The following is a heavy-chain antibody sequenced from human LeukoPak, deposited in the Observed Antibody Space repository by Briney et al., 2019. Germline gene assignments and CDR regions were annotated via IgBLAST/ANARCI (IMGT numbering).Heavy chain of an antibody. CDR2: IYYSGST. CDR1: GGSISSSSYY. Sequence: SETLSLTCTVSGGSISSSSYYWGWIRQPPGKGLEWIGSIYYSGSTYYNPSLKSRVTISVDTSKNQFSLKLSSVTAADTAVYYCARTYDSSGYPFDYWGQGTLVTVSS. V-gene: IGHV4-39*07. J-gene: IGHJ4*02. D-gene: IGHD3-22*01. CDR3: ARTYDSSGYPFDY.